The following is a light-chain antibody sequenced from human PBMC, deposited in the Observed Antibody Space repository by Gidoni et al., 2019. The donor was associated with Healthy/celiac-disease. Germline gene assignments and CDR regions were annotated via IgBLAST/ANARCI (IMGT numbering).Light chain of an antibody. V-gene: IGKV1-5*03. J-gene: IGKJ1*01. CDR1: QSISSW. Sequence: DIQMTQSPSTLSASVGDRVTITCRASQSISSWLAWYQQKPGKAPKLLIYKASSLESGVPSRFSGSGSGTEFTLTISSLQPDDFANYYCQQYNSYSRTVXQGTKVEIK. CDR3: QQYNSYSRT. CDR2: KAS.